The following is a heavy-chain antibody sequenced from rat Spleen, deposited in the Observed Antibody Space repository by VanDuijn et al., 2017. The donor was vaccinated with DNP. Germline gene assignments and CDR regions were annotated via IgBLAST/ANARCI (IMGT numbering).Heavy chain of an antibody. J-gene: IGHJ4*01. CDR1: GFNFNDYW. Sequence: EVKLVESGGGLVQPGRSLKLSCAASGFNFNDYWMGWVRQAPRKGLEWVATIIYDGSSTYYRDSVRGRFTISRDNAKSTLYFQMDSLRSEDTATYYCARWPGYNPPYAMDAWGQGTSVTVSS. CDR3: ARWPGYNPPYAMDA. V-gene: IGHV5-7*01. D-gene: IGHD1-4*01. CDR2: IIYDGSST.